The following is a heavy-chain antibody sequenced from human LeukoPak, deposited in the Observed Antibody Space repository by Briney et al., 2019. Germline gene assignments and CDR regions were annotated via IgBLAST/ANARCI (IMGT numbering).Heavy chain of an antibody. Sequence: ASVKVSCKASGYTFSNYYMHWVRQAPGQGLEWMGIINPSGGSTSCAQKFQGRVTMTRDTSTSTVYMELSSLRSEDTAVYYCAREPEHCGGDCGFDYWGQGTLVTVSS. D-gene: IGHD2-21*02. CDR3: AREPEHCGGDCGFDY. V-gene: IGHV1-46*01. J-gene: IGHJ4*02. CDR2: INPSGGST. CDR1: GYTFSNYY.